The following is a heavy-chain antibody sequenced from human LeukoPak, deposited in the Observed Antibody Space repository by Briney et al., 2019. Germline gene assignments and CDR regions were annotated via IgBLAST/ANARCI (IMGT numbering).Heavy chain of an antibody. CDR1: GGSFSGYY. CDR2: IYHSGST. CDR3: ARVPHGETIFGVVLYWFDP. Sequence: SETLSLTCAVYGGSFSGYYWSWIRQPPGKGLEWIGSIYHSGSTYYNPSLKSRVTITVDTSKNQFSLKLNSVTAADTAVYYCARVPHGETIFGVVLYWFDPWGQGILVTVSS. J-gene: IGHJ5*02. V-gene: IGHV4-34*01. D-gene: IGHD3-3*01.